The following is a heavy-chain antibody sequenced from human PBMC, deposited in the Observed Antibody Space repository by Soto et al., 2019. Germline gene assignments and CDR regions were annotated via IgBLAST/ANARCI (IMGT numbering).Heavy chain of an antibody. Sequence: SETLSLTCTVSGGSISRGDYYWSWIRQPPGKGLEWIGYIYYSGSTYYSPSLKSRVTISVDTSKNQFSLKLSSVTAADTAVYYCARVLPWYFDYWGQGTLVTVSS. V-gene: IGHV4-30-4*01. CDR1: GGSISRGDYY. J-gene: IGHJ4*02. CDR2: IYYSGST. CDR3: ARVLPWYFDY.